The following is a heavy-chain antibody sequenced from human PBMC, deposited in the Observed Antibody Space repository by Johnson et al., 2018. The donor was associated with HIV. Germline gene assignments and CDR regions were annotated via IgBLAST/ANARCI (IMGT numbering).Heavy chain of an antibody. D-gene: IGHD2-21*02. CDR3: TTAVVTAILTPPGDI. Sequence: VQLVESGGGVVQPGRSLRLSCAASGFTFSSYGMHWVRQAPGKGLEWVAVKWYDGSNKYYADSVKGRFTISRDNSKNTLYLQMNSLSAEDTAVYYCTTAVVTAILTPPGDIWGQGTMVTVSS. V-gene: IGHV3-33*01. CDR1: GFTFSSYG. J-gene: IGHJ3*02. CDR2: KWYDGSNK.